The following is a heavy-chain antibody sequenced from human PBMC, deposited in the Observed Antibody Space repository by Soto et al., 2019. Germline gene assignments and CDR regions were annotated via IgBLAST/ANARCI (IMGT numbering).Heavy chain of an antibody. CDR1: GGSISSSRHY. J-gene: IGHJ3*02. CDR3: CYQDSSGTWNPFDI. V-gene: IGHV4-39*01. Sequence: SEPLTLSCTVSGGSISSSRHYWIWIRGPPGKGLEWIGSIYYSGSTYYNPSLKSRVTISVDTSKNQFSLRLTSVTAADTAVYYCCYQDSSGTWNPFDIWGQGTMVTVSS. D-gene: IGHD3-22*01. CDR2: IYYSGST.